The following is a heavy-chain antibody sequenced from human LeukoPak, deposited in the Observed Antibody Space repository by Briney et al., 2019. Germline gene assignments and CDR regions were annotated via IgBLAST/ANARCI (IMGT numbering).Heavy chain of an antibody. J-gene: IGHJ4*02. CDR3: ARERITMVRGVREYCFDY. Sequence: SETLSLTCAVSGGSISSGGYSWSWIRQPPGKGLEWIGYIYHSGSTYYNPSLKSRVTISVDRSKNQFSLKLSSVTAADTAVYYCARERITMVRGVREYCFDYWGQGTLVTVSS. CDR1: GGSISSGGYS. D-gene: IGHD3-10*01. V-gene: IGHV4-30-2*01. CDR2: IYHSGST.